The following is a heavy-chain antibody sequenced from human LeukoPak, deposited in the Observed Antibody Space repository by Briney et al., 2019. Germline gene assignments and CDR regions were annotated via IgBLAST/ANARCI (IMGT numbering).Heavy chain of an antibody. V-gene: IGHV3-64D*06. Sequence: GGSLRLSCSASGFTFSSYAMHWVRQAPGKGLEYVSAISSNGGSTYYADSVKGRFTISRDNSKNTLYLQMSSLRAEDTAVYYCAQSQYYYDSSYFDYWGQGTLVTVSS. CDR2: ISSNGGST. J-gene: IGHJ4*02. D-gene: IGHD3-22*01. CDR3: AQSQYYYDSSYFDY. CDR1: GFTFSSYA.